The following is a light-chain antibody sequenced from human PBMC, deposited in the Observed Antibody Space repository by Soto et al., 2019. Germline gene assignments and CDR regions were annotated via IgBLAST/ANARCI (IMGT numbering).Light chain of an antibody. J-gene: IGKJ3*01. V-gene: IGKV3-11*01. Sequence: EVVLTQSPATLSLSPGDRATLSCRASESVSTYLAWYQQKPGQPPRLLIYDVSSRATGIPARFSGSGSGTDFPLPIRRPGPEDFAVYYCEPRSEWAFTFRPGTKVDI. CDR2: DVS. CDR3: EPRSEWAFT. CDR1: ESVSTY.